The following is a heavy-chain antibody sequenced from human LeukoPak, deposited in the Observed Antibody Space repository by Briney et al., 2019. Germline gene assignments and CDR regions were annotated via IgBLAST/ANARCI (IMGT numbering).Heavy chain of an antibody. CDR1: GFSFSVHC. V-gene: IGHV3-74*01. D-gene: IGHD6-13*01. CDR2: NTTDGSIT. Sequence: GRSLSLSYAASGFSFSVHCTHWVRHAPAKGPVCVSRNTTDGSITDYTDFAKGRFPNSRDNPKNSLHLQMHSLRAQDTPVFYCVRDFMYYAACTGCGGQGTLVTVPS. J-gene: IGHJ1*01. CDR3: VRDFMYYAACTGC.